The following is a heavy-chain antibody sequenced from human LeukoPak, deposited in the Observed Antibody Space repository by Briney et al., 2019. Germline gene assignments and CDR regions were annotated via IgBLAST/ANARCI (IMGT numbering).Heavy chain of an antibody. CDR1: GGSISSSSYY. CDR3: ARVDDSSGYYSYYYMDV. V-gene: IGHV4-39*07. D-gene: IGHD3-22*01. J-gene: IGHJ6*03. Sequence: PSETLSLTCTVSGGSISSSSYYWGWLRQPPGKGLEWIGSIYYSGSTYYNPSLKSRVTISVDTSKNQFSLKLSSVTAADTAVYYCARVDDSSGYYSYYYMDVWGKGTTVTVSS. CDR2: IYYSGST.